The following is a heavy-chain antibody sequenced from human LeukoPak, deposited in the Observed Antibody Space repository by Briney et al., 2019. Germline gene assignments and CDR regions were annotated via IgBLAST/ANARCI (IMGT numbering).Heavy chain of an antibody. D-gene: IGHD3-16*02. CDR2: IYTSGST. CDR1: GGSISSGSYY. Sequence: SQTLSLTCTVSGGSISSGSYYWSWIRQPAGKGLEWIGRIYTSGSTSYNPSLKSRVTISVDTSKNQFSLKLSSVTAADTAVYYCARAGYRYTVLFDYWGQGTLVTVSS. CDR3: ARAGYRYTVLFDY. V-gene: IGHV4-61*02. J-gene: IGHJ4*02.